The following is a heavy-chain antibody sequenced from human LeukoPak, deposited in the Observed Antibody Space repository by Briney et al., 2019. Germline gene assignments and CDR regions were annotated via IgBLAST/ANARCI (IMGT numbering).Heavy chain of an antibody. Sequence: PSETLSLTCTVSGGSISSYYWSWIRQPPGKGLEWIGYIYYSGSTNYNPSLKSRVTISVDTSKNQFSLKLSSVTAADTAVYYCARVNDFWSGYYLLYMDVWGKGTTVTVSS. CDR2: IYYSGST. V-gene: IGHV4-59*01. J-gene: IGHJ6*03. CDR3: ARVNDFWSGYYLLYMDV. CDR1: GGSISSYY. D-gene: IGHD3-3*01.